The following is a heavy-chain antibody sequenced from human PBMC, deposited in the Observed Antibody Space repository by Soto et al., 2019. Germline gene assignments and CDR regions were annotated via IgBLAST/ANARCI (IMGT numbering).Heavy chain of an antibody. CDR2: IYYSGST. J-gene: IGHJ4*02. D-gene: IGHD3-22*01. V-gene: IGHV4-39*01. Sequence: SETLSLTCTVSGGSISSSSYYWGWIRQPPGKGLEWIGSIYYSGSTYYNPSLKSRVTISVDTSKNQFSLKLSSVTAADTAVYYCARRGSYYDSSGYYPSDYWGQGTLVTVSS. CDR3: ARRGSYYDSSGYYPSDY. CDR1: GGSISSSSYY.